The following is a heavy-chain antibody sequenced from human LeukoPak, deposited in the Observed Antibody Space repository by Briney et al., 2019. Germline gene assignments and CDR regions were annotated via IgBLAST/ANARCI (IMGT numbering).Heavy chain of an antibody. J-gene: IGHJ4*02. D-gene: IGHD4-17*01. CDR2: IKGKGGAT. Sequence: GGSLRLSCAASGFTFSNAWMNWVRQAPGKGLEWVGRIKGKGGATDYAAPVKGRFTISRDDSKNTLYLQMNSLKTEDTAVYYCSSNAYGDSALDYWGQGTLVTVSS. V-gene: IGHV3-15*07. CDR3: SSNAYGDSALDY. CDR1: GFTFSNAW.